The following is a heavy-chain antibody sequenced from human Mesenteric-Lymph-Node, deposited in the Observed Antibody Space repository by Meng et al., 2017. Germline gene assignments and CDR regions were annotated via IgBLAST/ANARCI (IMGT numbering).Heavy chain of an antibody. Sequence: QVQLRGLGPGRAHPADTLSLTCAVSGYSISRRNWWGGIRQPPGKGLEWIGYIYYSGSTYYNPSLKSRVTISVDKSKNQFSLNLSSVTAADTAVYYCARGGTGEMDYWGQGTLVTVSS. V-gene: IGHV4-28*03. CDR1: GYSISRRNW. CDR2: IYYSGST. CDR3: ARGGTGEMDY. J-gene: IGHJ4*02.